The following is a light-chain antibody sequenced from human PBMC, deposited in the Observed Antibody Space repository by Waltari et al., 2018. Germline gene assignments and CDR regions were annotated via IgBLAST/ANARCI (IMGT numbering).Light chain of an antibody. V-gene: IGLV6-57*03. CDR3: QSYDTINWV. J-gene: IGLJ3*02. CDR2: VDN. CDR1: TGSIVTKH. Sequence: FLLTQPHSVSESPGQPVIISCTRSTGSIVTKHVQWYQQRPGSAPTLVIYVDNKRPSGVPDRFSASIDSSSNSASLSISGLRSEDEADYYCQSYDTINWVFGGGTRLTVL.